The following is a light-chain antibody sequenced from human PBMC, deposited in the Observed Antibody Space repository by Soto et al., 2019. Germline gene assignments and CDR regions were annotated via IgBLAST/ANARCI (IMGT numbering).Light chain of an antibody. V-gene: IGLV2-23*01. CDR3: CSYVSSTISKV. CDR1: SSDVGSYNL. Sequence: QSVLTQPASVSGSPGQSITISCTGTSSDVGSYNLVSWYQQHPGKAPKLMIYEGSKRPSGVSNRFSGSKSGNMASLTISGLQAEDEADYYCCSYVSSTISKVFGGGTKLTVL. CDR2: EGS. J-gene: IGLJ2*01.